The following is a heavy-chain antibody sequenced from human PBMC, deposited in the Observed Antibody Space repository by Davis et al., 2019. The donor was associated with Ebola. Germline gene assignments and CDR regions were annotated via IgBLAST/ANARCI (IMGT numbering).Heavy chain of an antibody. D-gene: IGHD2-8*02. V-gene: IGHV5-51*01. CDR3: ASLRRTITGMDDGFDI. CDR2: IYTGDSDT. CDR1: GNSFTSHW. J-gene: IGHJ3*02. Sequence: GESLKISCKDSGNSFTSHWIGWVRQMPGEGLEWMGLIYTGDSDTRYSPSFRGQVTISADKSIKTAFLHWSSLKASDTATYYCASLRRTITGMDDGFDIWGQGTLVTVSP.